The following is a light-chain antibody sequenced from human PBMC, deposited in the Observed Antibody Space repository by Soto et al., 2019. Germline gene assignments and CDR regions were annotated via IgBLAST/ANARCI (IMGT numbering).Light chain of an antibody. V-gene: IGKV3-15*01. CDR2: GVS. CDR3: QQYFSWPFT. CDR1: QSISIN. J-gene: IGKJ3*01. Sequence: EIVMTQSPATLSVSPGERATLSCRASQSISINLAWYQQKPGQAPRLVIYGVSNRATGIPARFSGSGSGTEFTLTLSGLQSEDFALYYCQQYFSWPFTFGPGTKVDIK.